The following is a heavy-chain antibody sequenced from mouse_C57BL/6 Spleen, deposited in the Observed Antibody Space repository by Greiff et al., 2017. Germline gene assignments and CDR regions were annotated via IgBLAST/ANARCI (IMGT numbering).Heavy chain of an antibody. D-gene: IGHD4-1*01. CDR3: AREGALGPY. J-gene: IGHJ2*01. CDR1: GYTFTSYW. Sequence: VKLQQPGAELVRPGTSVKLSCKASGYTFTSYWMHWVKQRPGQGLEWIGVIDPSDSYTNYNQKFKGKATLTVDTSSSTAYMQLSSLTSEDSAVYYCAREGALGPYWGQGTTLTVSS. V-gene: IGHV1-59*01. CDR2: IDPSDSYT.